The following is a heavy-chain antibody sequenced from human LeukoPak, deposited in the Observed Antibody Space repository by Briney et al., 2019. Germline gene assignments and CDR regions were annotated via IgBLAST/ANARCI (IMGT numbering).Heavy chain of an antibody. CDR1: GFTFSSYG. CDR2: IHYDGTNE. Sequence: VGSLRLSCAASGFTFSSYGMHWVRQAPGKGLEWVAFIHYDGTNEYYADSVKGRFTISRDNFKNTLSLQMNGLRVEDTALYYCVNSGFDPWGQGTLVTVSS. J-gene: IGHJ5*02. D-gene: IGHD3-10*01. V-gene: IGHV3-30*02. CDR3: VNSGFDP.